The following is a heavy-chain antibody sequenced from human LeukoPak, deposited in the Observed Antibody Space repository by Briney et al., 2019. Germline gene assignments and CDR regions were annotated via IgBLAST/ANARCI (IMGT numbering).Heavy chain of an antibody. CDR2: IYTSGNT. J-gene: IGHJ4*02. D-gene: IGHD6-19*01. Sequence: SETLSLTCTVSDGSISSYYWSWIRQPAGKGLEWIGRIYTSGNTNYNPSLKSRVTMSIDTSKNQFSLKLSSVTAADTAVYYCARVGYISGWYPFDFWGLGTLVIVSS. CDR3: ARVGYISGWYPFDF. V-gene: IGHV4-4*07. CDR1: DGSISSYY.